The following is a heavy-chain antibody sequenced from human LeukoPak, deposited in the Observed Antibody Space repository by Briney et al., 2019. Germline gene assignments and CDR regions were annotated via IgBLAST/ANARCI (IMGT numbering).Heavy chain of an antibody. V-gene: IGHV3-48*04. Sequence: GGSLRLSCAASGFTFSSYSMNWVRQAPGKGLEWVSYISSSSSTIYYADSVKGRFTISRDNTKNSLYLQMNSLRAEDTAVYYCARDPMVRGVRVNWFDPWGQGTLVTVSS. CDR2: ISSSSSTI. J-gene: IGHJ5*02. CDR1: GFTFSSYS. D-gene: IGHD3-10*01. CDR3: ARDPMVRGVRVNWFDP.